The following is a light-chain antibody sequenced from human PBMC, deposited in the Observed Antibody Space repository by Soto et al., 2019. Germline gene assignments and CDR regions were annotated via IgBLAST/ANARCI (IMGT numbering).Light chain of an antibody. CDR1: SSDVGRYDR. V-gene: IGLV2-18*02. CDR3: SSFTSSETRV. J-gene: IGLJ3*02. CDR2: EVR. Sequence: QSALTQPPSVSGSPGQSVTISCTGTSSDVGRYDRVSWYHHPPGTAPKLIIYEVRNRPSGVPDRFSGSKSGNTASLTISGLQAEEEADYHCSSFTSSETRVFGGGSKLTVL.